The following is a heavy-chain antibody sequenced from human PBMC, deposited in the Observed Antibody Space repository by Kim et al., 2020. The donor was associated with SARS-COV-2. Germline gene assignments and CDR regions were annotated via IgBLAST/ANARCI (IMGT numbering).Heavy chain of an antibody. V-gene: IGHV3-23*01. D-gene: IGHD6-19*01. J-gene: IGHJ4*02. CDR3: AKHLSGWYDY. CDR2: IGGSGGSI. Sequence: GGSLRLSCAVSGFTFNSYGMSWVRQAPGKGLEWVSAIGGSGGSINYADSVKGWFTISRDNSKNTLYLQMNSLRAEDTAVYYCAKHLSGWYDYWGQGTLVTVSS. CDR1: GFTFNSYG.